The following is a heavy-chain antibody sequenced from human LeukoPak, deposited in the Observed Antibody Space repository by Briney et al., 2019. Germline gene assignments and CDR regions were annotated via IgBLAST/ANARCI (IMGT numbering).Heavy chain of an antibody. D-gene: IGHD4-17*01. J-gene: IGHJ4*02. V-gene: IGHV4-34*01. CDR3: ARGNYGDYGSLFDY. CDR2: IHHTGST. Sequence: SETLSLTCGVYGGSFSGYYWSWVRQPPGKGLEWIGEIHHTGSTNYNPSLKSRVTISVDTSRNQFSLKLSSVTAADTAVYYCARGNYGDYGSLFDYWGQGTLVTVSS. CDR1: GGSFSGYY.